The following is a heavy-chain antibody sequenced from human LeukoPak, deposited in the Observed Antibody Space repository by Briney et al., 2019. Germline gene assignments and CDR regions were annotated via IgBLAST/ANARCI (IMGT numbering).Heavy chain of an antibody. J-gene: IGHJ4*02. CDR3: ARCIAVAGFDY. Sequence: SETLSLTCAVYGGSFSGYYWSWTRHPPRKGLEWIGKINHSGSTNYNPSLKSRVTISVDTSKNQFSLKLSSVTAADTAVYYCARCIAVAGFDYWGQGTLVTVSS. V-gene: IGHV4-34*01. CDR2: INHSGST. D-gene: IGHD6-19*01. CDR1: GGSFSGYY.